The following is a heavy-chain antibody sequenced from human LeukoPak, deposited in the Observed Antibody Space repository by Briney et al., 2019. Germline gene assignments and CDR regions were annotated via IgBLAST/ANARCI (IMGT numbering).Heavy chain of an antibody. V-gene: IGHV5-51*01. CDR1: GYSFTSYW. J-gene: IGHJ6*03. Sequence: GESLKISCKGSGYSFTSYWIGWVRQMPGKGLEWMGIIYPGDSDTRYSPSFQGQVTISADKSISTAYLQWSSLKASDTAMYYCARRRDEQWRYYYYYYMDVWGKGTTVAVSS. CDR3: ARRRDEQWRYYYYYYMDV. CDR2: IYPGDSDT. D-gene: IGHD6-19*01.